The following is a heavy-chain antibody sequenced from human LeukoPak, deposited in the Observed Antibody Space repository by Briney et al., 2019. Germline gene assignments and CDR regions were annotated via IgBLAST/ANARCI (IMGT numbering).Heavy chain of an antibody. D-gene: IGHD2/OR15-2a*01. V-gene: IGHV4-39*01. CDR1: GGSISSTSYY. CDR3: ARHNSDESWFDP. J-gene: IGHJ5*02. CDR2: IYYSGST. Sequence: PSETLSLTCTVSGGSISSTSYYWGWIRQPPGKGLEWIGNIYYSGSTYYNPSLKSRVTISVDTSKNQFSLKLSSVTAADTAVYYCARHNSDESWFDPWGQGTLVTVSS.